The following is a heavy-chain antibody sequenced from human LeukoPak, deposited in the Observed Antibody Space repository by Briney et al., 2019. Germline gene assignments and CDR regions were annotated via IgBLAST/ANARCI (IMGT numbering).Heavy chain of an antibody. V-gene: IGHV1-18*01. Sequence: ASMKVSCKASGYTFTSYGVSWVRQAPGQGLEWMGWMSAYNGNTNYAQNLQGRVTMTTDTSTTTAYLELRSLRSDDTAVYYCARSGYYYGNWFDPWGQGTLVTVSS. CDR1: GYTFTSYG. CDR3: ARSGYYYGNWFDP. J-gene: IGHJ5*02. CDR2: MSAYNGNT. D-gene: IGHD3-22*01.